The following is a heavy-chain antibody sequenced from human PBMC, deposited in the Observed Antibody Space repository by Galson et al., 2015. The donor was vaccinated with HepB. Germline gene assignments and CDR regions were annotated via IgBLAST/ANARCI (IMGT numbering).Heavy chain of an antibody. J-gene: IGHJ3*02. CDR3: AKPLGYCSSTSCHDAFDI. Sequence: SLRLSCAASGFTFSSYGMHWVRQAPGKGLEWVAVIWYDGSNKYYADSVKGRFTISRDNSKNTLYLQTNSLRAEDTAVYYCAKPLGYCSSTSCHDAFDIWGQGTMVTVSS. CDR1: GFTFSSYG. V-gene: IGHV3-33*06. CDR2: IWYDGSNK. D-gene: IGHD2-2*03.